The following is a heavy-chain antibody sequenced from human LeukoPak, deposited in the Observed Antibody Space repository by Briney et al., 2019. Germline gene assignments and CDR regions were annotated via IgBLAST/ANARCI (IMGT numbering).Heavy chain of an antibody. V-gene: IGHV3-7*01. CDR2: IKQDGSEK. CDR1: GFTFSSYW. CDR3: ARGRTWIQLWLKVPGAFDI. D-gene: IGHD5-18*01. J-gene: IGHJ3*02. Sequence: PGGSLRLSCAASGFTFSSYWMSWARQAPGKGLEWVANIKQDGSEKYYVDSVKGRFTISRDNAKNSLYLQMNSLRAEDTAVYYCARGRTWIQLWLKVPGAFDIWGQGTMVTVSS.